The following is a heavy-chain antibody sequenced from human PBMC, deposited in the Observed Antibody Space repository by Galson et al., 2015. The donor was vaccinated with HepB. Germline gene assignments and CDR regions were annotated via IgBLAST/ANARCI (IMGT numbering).Heavy chain of an antibody. CDR1: GFTFTSYA. D-gene: IGHD3-22*01. CDR2: ISYDGSNK. CDR3: ATAYYYDTSGYYPIDY. Sequence: SLRLSCEASGFTFTSYAMHWVRQAPGKGLEWVAVISYDGSNKYYADSVKGRFTISRDNSKNTLYLQKNSLRAEDTAVYYCATAYYYDTSGYYPIDYWGQGTLVTVSS. V-gene: IGHV3-30*03. J-gene: IGHJ4*02.